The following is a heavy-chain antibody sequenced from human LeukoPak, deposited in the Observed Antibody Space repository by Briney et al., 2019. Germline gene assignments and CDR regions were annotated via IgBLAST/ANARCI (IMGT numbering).Heavy chain of an antibody. Sequence: HPGGSLRLSCSASGFTFSSFAMHWVRQAPGKGLEYVAAISRNGGSTYYADSVKGRFTISRDNSKNTPYLQMSSLRAEDTAVYLCVKDLRSDFMGVLSRYLSYWGQGTLVTVSS. J-gene: IGHJ4*02. CDR1: GFTFSSFA. V-gene: IGHV3-64D*09. CDR2: ISRNGGST. CDR3: VKDLRSDFMGVLSRYLSY. D-gene: IGHD2/OR15-2a*01.